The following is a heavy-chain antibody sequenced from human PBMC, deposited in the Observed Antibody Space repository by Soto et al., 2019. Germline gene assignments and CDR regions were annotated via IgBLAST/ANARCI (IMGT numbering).Heavy chain of an antibody. V-gene: IGHV1-8*01. CDR1: GYTFTSYD. CDR3: ARGQYYGSGSRDAFDI. Sequence: GASVKVSCKASGYTFTSYDINWVRQATGEGLEWMGWMNPNSGNTGYAQKFQGRVTMTRNTSISTAYMELSSLRSEDTAVYYCARGQYYGSGSRDAFDIWGRGTMVTVSS. CDR2: MNPNSGNT. J-gene: IGHJ3*02. D-gene: IGHD3-10*01.